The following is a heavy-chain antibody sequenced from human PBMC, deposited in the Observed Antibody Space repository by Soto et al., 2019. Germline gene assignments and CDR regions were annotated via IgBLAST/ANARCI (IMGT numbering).Heavy chain of an antibody. CDR1: GFIFSSYP. J-gene: IGHJ6*02. CDR3: ARDFDTSRDDWAYYGIDV. D-gene: IGHD6-13*01. CDR2: IYSAGSA. Sequence: PGGSLRLSWAVPGFIFSSYPISWVRQAPGKGLEWVSVIYSAGSADFADSVKGRFTMSRDNSENTLYLQMSSLRAEDTAVYYCARDFDTSRDDWAYYGIDVWGQGTTVTVSS. V-gene: IGHV3-66*01.